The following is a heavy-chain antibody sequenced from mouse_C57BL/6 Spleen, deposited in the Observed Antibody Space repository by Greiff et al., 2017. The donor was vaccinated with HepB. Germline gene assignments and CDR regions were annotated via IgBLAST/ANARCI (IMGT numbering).Heavy chain of an antibody. CDR1: GYAFSSSW. V-gene: IGHV1-82*01. CDR3: ASPYYYGSSSYYFDY. CDR2: IYPGDGDT. Sequence: VQLQESGPELVKPGASVKISCKASGYAFSSSWMNWVKQRPGKGLEWIGRIYPGDGDTNYNGKFKGKATLTSDKSSSTAYMQLSSLTSEDSAVYCCASPYYYGSSSYYFDYWGQGTTLTVSS. J-gene: IGHJ2*01. D-gene: IGHD1-1*01.